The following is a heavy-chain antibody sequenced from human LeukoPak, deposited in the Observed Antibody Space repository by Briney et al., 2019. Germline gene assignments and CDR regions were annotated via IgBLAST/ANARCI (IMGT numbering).Heavy chain of an antibody. CDR1: GFTFSSYW. V-gene: IGHV3-7*03. Sequence: GSLRLSCAASGFTFSSYWMSWVRQAPGKGPEWVANIKQDGSEKYYVDSVKGRFTISRDNSKNSLYLQMNSLRTEDTALYYCAKDMMGCGGDCPGAFDIWGQGTMVTVSS. J-gene: IGHJ3*02. CDR2: IKQDGSEK. D-gene: IGHD2-21*02. CDR3: AKDMMGCGGDCPGAFDI.